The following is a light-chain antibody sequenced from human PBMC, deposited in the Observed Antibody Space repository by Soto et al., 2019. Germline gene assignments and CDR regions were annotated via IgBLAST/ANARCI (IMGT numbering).Light chain of an antibody. CDR3: QKYKSVTPWT. J-gene: IGKJ1*01. CDR2: GAY. CDR1: QDINNY. Sequence: IHRTHSLPSLSASVPDRDTSTCRASQDINNYLAWYQQRPGKVPKLLIHGAYTLQSGVPSRFSGSGSGTDFTLTISCLPPEDVGPSYCQKYKSVTPWTFGQGTKVDIK. V-gene: IGKV1-27*01.